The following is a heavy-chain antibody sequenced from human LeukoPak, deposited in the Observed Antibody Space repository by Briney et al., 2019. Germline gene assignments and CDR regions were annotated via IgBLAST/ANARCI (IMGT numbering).Heavy chain of an antibody. Sequence: GGSLRLSCAASGFTFSTYAMSWVRQAPGKGLEWVSTISCSGANTYNACSVRGRFTISRDNSKNTLYLHMNSLRAEDTAVYHCAKERAGYTNPYYFDYWGQGTLVTVSS. J-gene: IGHJ4*02. D-gene: IGHD3-16*02. V-gene: IGHV3-23*01. CDR1: GFTFSTYA. CDR3: AKERAGYTNPYYFDY. CDR2: ISCSGANT.